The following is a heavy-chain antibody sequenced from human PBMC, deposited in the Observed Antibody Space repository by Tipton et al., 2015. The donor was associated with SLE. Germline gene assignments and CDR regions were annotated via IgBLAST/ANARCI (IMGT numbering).Heavy chain of an antibody. J-gene: IGHJ4*02. Sequence: LRLSCTVSGGSISRYYWGWIRQPPGKGLEWIGYISYSGSTNYNPSLKSRVTISDDTSKTQFSLKLSSVSAADTAVYYCARWVSGYADYWGQGTLVTVSS. V-gene: IGHV4-59*01. CDR3: ARWVSGYADY. D-gene: IGHD5-12*01. CDR1: GGSISRYY. CDR2: ISYSGST.